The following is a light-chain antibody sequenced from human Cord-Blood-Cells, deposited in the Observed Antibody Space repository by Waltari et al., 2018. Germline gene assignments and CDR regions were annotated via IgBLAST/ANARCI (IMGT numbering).Light chain of an antibody. CDR2: DAS. V-gene: IGKV1-33*01. Sequence: IQMTKSTSSLSASVGYRVTITCQASQDISNYLNWYQQKPGKAPKLLIYDASNLETGVPSRFSGSGCWTDVTFTISSLQPEEIATYYCQQYDNLRLFTFGPGTKVDIK. CDR1: QDISNY. J-gene: IGKJ3*01. CDR3: QQYDNLRLFT.